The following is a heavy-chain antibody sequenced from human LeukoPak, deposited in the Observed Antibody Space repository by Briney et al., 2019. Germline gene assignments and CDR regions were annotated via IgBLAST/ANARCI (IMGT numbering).Heavy chain of an antibody. CDR1: GYSFTTSW. CDR2: IYPGDSDT. J-gene: IGHJ5*02. Sequence: GESLRISCRGSGYSFTTSWIGWVRQMPGKGLEWMGIIYPGDSDTRHSPSFEGQVTISVDKSISTAYLQWSSLKASDTAMYYCASQETNWFDPWGQGTLVTVSS. V-gene: IGHV5-51*01. CDR3: ASQETNWFDP.